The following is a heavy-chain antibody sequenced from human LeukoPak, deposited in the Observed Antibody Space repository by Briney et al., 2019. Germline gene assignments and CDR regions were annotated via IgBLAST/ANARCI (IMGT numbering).Heavy chain of an antibody. CDR1: GYTFTSYG. Sequence: ASVKGSCKASGYTFTSYGISWVRQAPGQGLEWMGWINPNSGGTNYAQKFQGRVTMTRDTSISTAYMELSRLRSDDTAVYYCARGSSHDAFDIWGQGTMVTVSS. J-gene: IGHJ3*02. D-gene: IGHD2-15*01. CDR3: ARGSSHDAFDI. V-gene: IGHV1-2*02. CDR2: INPNSGGT.